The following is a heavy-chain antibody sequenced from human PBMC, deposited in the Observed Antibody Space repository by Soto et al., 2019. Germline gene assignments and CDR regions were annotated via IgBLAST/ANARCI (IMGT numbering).Heavy chain of an antibody. CDR2: ISAYNGNT. CDR1: GYTFTSYG. Sequence: ASVKVSCKASGYTFTSYGISWVRQAPGQGLEWMGWISAYNGNTNYAQKLQGRVTMTTDTSTSTAYMELRSLRSDDTAVYYCARSFLTRERFFGSVYFDYWGQGTLVTVSS. D-gene: IGHD3-3*01. CDR3: ARSFLTRERFFGSVYFDY. J-gene: IGHJ4*02. V-gene: IGHV1-18*01.